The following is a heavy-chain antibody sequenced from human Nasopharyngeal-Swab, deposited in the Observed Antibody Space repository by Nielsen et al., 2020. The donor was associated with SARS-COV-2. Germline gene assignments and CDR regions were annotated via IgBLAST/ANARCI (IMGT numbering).Heavy chain of an antibody. D-gene: IGHD3-22*01. CDR1: GYTFTGYY. V-gene: IGHV1-2*06. CDR2: INPNSGGT. J-gene: IGHJ6*02. Sequence: ASVKVSCKASGYTFTGYYMHWVRQAPGQGLEWMGRINPNSGGTNYAQKFQGRVTMTRDTSISTAYMELSSLRSEDTAVYYCAREDYYDSSGSQSVGDYYYYYGMDVWGQGTTVTVSS. CDR3: AREDYYDSSGSQSVGDYYYYYGMDV.